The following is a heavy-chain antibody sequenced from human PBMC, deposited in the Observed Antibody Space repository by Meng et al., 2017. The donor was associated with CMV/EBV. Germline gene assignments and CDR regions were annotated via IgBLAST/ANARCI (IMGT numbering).Heavy chain of an antibody. CDR1: GASIKNYN. CDR3: AGSRPGGGACDY. J-gene: IGHJ4*02. D-gene: IGHD3-16*01. Sequence: GQIPGAGPGLVKPSETLSLTCIVSGASIKNYNWNWVRQPAGQGLEWIGLIQVIGHTVYNPSLKSRVTVSLDASKSQFSLTLNSVTAADTATYYCAGSRPGGGACDYWGQGILVTVSS. CDR2: IQVIGHT. V-gene: IGHV4-4*07.